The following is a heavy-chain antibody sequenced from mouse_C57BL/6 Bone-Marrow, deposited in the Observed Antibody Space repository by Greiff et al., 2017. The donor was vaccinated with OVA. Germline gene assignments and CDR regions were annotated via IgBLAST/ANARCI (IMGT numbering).Heavy chain of an antibody. CDR3: VRSGYDVFYYLDY. CDR1: GFSFNTYA. D-gene: IGHD2-2*01. J-gene: IGHJ2*01. Sequence: GGGLVQPKGSLKLSCAASGFSFNTYAMNWVRQAPGKGLEWVARIRSRSNNYATYYADSVKDRFTISRDDSESMLYLQMNNLKTEDTAMDYCVRSGYDVFYYLDYWGQGTTLTVSS. V-gene: IGHV10-1*01. CDR2: IRSRSNNYAT.